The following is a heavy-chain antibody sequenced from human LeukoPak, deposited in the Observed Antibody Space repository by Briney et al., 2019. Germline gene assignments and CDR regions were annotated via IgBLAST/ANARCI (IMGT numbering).Heavy chain of an antibody. D-gene: IGHD3-22*01. CDR1: GFTFSDYA. CDR3: ARVRYDSTASYFDY. CDR2: LTGSYAT. V-gene: IGHV3-23*01. J-gene: IGHJ4*02. Sequence: QPGGSLRLSCAASGFTFSDYAMTWVRQAPGKGLEWVSALTGSYATYYADSVKGRSTISRDNSKNTLYLQMNSLRAEDTAVYYCARVRYDSTASYFDYWGQGTLVTVSS.